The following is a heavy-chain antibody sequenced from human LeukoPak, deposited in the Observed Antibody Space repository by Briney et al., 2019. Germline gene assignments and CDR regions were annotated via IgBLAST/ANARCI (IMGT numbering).Heavy chain of an antibody. Sequence: SETLSLTCTVSGGSISSYYWSWIRQPPGKGLEWIGYIYYSGSTNYNPSLKSRVTISVDTSKNQFSLKLSSVTAADTAVYYCARTLGYCSGGSCYPNWFDPWGQGTLVTVS. V-gene: IGHV4-59*01. CDR2: IYYSGST. CDR1: GGSISSYY. D-gene: IGHD2-15*01. CDR3: ARTLGYCSGGSCYPNWFDP. J-gene: IGHJ5*02.